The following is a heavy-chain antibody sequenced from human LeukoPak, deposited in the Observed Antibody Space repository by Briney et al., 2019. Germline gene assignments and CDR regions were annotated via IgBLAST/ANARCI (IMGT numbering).Heavy chain of an antibody. CDR2: IIPIFGTA. Sequence: GASVKVSCKASGYTFTSYGISWVRQAPGQGLEWMGGIIPIFGTANYAQKFQGRVTITADESTSTAYMELSSLRSEDTAVYYCARGRPGFEFDYWGQGTLVTVSS. J-gene: IGHJ4*02. D-gene: IGHD3-10*01. CDR1: GYTFTSYG. V-gene: IGHV1-69*13. CDR3: ARGRPGFEFDY.